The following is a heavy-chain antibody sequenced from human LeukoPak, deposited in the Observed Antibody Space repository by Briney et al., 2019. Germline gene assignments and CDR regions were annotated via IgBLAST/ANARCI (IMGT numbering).Heavy chain of an antibody. CDR3: AKDLEGAVTPPNWFDP. J-gene: IGHJ5*02. V-gene: IGHV3-21*04. D-gene: IGHD4-11*01. Sequence: PGGSLRLSCAASGFTFSRYSMNWVRQAPGKGLEWVSSISHSGYDIYYADSVKGRFTISRDNAKNSLYLQMNSLRAEDTAVYYCAKDLEGAVTPPNWFDPWGQGTLVTVSS. CDR2: ISHSGYDI. CDR1: GFTFSRYS.